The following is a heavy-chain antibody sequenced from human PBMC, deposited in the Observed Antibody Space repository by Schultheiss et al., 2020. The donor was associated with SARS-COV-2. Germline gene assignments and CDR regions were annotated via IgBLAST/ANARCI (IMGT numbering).Heavy chain of an antibody. Sequence: GESLKISCAASGFTFSSYAMSWVRQAPGKGLEWVSAISGSGGSTYYADSVKGRFTISRDNSKNTLYLQMNSLRAEDTAVYYCAKDPEDYYGSGSYYIYFDYWGQGTLVTVSS. CDR2: ISGSGGST. V-gene: IGHV3-23*01. J-gene: IGHJ4*02. D-gene: IGHD3-10*01. CDR1: GFTFSSYA. CDR3: AKDPEDYYGSGSYYIYFDY.